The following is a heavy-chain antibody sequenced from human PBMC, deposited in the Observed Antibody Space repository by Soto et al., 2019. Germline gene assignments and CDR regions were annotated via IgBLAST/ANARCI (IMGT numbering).Heavy chain of an antibody. CDR2: IRTYNGNT. V-gene: IGHV1-18*01. D-gene: IGHD6-6*01. CDR1: GYTFTSYG. Sequence: VASVKVSCKASGYTFTSYGISWVRQAPGQGLEWMGWIRTYNGNTNYAQKLQGRVTMTTDTSTSTAYMELRSLRSDDTAVYYCARIEEYSSADYWGQGTLVTVSS. CDR3: ARIEEYSSADY. J-gene: IGHJ4*02.